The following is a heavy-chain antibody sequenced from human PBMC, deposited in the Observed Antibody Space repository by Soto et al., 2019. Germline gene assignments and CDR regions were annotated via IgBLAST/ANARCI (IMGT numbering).Heavy chain of an antibody. V-gene: IGHV3-23*01. CDR2: ITGTGGVT. D-gene: IGHD3-9*01. CDR1: GFTFSSYA. J-gene: IGHJ1*01. Sequence: EVQLLESGGGLVQPGGSLKISCAVSGFTFSSYAMSWVRQAPGKGLEWASGITGTGGVTNYAESVKGRLTISRDNPKNTLSLEMKSLRAAGTAVYYCAKDVHYDVVTGIEYVDHVGQGTLVTVSS. CDR3: AKDVHYDVVTGIEYVDH.